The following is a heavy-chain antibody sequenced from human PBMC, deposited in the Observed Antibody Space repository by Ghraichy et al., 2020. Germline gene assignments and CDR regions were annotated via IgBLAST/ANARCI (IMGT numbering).Heavy chain of an antibody. CDR2: VYHTGSS. Sequence: SETLSLTCDVTGGSVTSNHWWSWARQPPGKGLEWIGEVYHTGSSNYIPSLKSRVIMSVDTSKNQISLIVNSLTAADTAVYYCARGADYVYDLWGQGTLVTVSS. CDR1: GGSVTSNHW. D-gene: IGHD4-17*01. CDR3: ARGADYVYDL. J-gene: IGHJ5*02. V-gene: IGHV4-4*02.